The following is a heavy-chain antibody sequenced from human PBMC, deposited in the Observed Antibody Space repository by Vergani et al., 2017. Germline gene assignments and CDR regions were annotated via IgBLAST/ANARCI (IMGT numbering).Heavy chain of an antibody. Sequence: EVQLVESGGGLVQPGGSLRLSCAASGFTFSSYWMSWVRQAPGKGLEWVANIKQDGSEKYYVDSVKGRFTISRDNAKNSLYLQMNSLRAEDTAVYYCARGSSGWYCRVDYYYGMDVWGQGTTVTVSS. CDR2: IKQDGSEK. CDR3: ARGSSGWYCRVDYYYGMDV. V-gene: IGHV3-7*04. D-gene: IGHD6-19*01. CDR1: GFTFSSYW. J-gene: IGHJ6*02.